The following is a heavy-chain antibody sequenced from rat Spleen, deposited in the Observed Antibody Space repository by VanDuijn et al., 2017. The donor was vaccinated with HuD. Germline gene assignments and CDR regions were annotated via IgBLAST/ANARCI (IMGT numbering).Heavy chain of an antibody. CDR2: ISTGGDNT. CDR3: TTDTFYDGTYYPGGFDY. D-gene: IGHD1-12*02. J-gene: IGHJ2*01. V-gene: IGHV5-27*01. Sequence: EVQLVESGGGLVQPGRSLKLSWAASGFTFSYYYMAWVRQAPTKGLEWVAYISTGGDNTYYRDSVKGRFTISRDNAKSTLYLQLDSLRSDDTATYYCTTDTFYDGTYYPGGFDYWGQGVMVTVSS. CDR1: GFTFSYYY.